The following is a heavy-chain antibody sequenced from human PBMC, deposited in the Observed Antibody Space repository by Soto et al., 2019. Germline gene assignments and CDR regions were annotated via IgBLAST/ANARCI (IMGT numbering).Heavy chain of an antibody. CDR3: AREVYYYGSGSPSYGMDV. CDR1: GGTFSSYA. V-gene: IGHV1-69*13. CDR2: IIPIFGTA. J-gene: IGHJ6*02. D-gene: IGHD3-10*01. Sequence: GPSVKVSCKASGGTFSSYAISWVRQAPGQGLEWMGGIIPIFGTANYAQKFQGRVTITADESTSTAYMELSSLRSEDTAVYYCAREVYYYGSGSPSYGMDVWGQGTTVTVSS.